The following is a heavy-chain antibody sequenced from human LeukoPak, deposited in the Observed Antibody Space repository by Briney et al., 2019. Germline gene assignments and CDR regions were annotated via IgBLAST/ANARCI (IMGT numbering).Heavy chain of an antibody. CDR1: GGSISSNSYY. D-gene: IGHD3-10*01. CDR2: IYYSGST. Sequence: SETLSLTCAVSGGSISSNSYYWGWIRQPPGKGLEWIGYIYYSGSTNYNPSLKSRVTISVDTSKNQFSLKLSSVTAADTAVYYCARGPGGFGESDFDYWGQGTLVTVSS. V-gene: IGHV4-61*05. J-gene: IGHJ4*02. CDR3: ARGPGGFGESDFDY.